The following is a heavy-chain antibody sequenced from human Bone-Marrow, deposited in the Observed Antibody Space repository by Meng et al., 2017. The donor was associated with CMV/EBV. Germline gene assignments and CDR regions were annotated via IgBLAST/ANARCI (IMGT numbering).Heavy chain of an antibody. D-gene: IGHD6-19*01. CDR2: ISSSGSTI. CDR1: GFIFSSYA. Sequence: GGSLRLSCVASGFIFSSYAMHWVRQAPGKGLEWVSYISSSGSTIYYADSVKGRFTISRDNAKNSLYLQMNSLRAEDTAVYYCARADQAVAGTWDYWGQGTLVTVSS. J-gene: IGHJ4*02. CDR3: ARADQAVAGTWDY. V-gene: IGHV3-48*04.